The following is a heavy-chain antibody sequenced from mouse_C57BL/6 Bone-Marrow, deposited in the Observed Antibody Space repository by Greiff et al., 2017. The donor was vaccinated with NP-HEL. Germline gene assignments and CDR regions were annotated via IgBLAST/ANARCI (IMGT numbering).Heavy chain of an antibody. CDR2: IYPRSGNT. Sequence: VQLQQSGAELARPGASVKLSCKASGYTFTSYGISWVKQRTGQGLEWIGEIYPRSGNTYYNEKFKGKATLTADKSSSTAYMELRSLTSEDSAVYFCARSKITTVVAYYYAMDYWGQGTSVTVSS. J-gene: IGHJ4*01. D-gene: IGHD1-1*01. V-gene: IGHV1-81*01. CDR1: GYTFTSYG. CDR3: ARSKITTVVAYYYAMDY.